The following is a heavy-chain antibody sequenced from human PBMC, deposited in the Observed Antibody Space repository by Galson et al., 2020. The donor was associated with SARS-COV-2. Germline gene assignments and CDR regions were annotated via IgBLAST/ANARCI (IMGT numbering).Heavy chain of an antibody. CDR2: ISAYNGNT. CDR3: ARDWIVNYYYGMDV. V-gene: IGHV1-18*01. Sequence: ASVKVSCKASGYTFTSYGISWVRQAPGQGLEWMGWISAYNGNTNYAQKLQGRVTMTTDTSTSTAYMELRSLRSDDTAVYYCARDWIVNYYYGMDVWGQGTTVTVSS. J-gene: IGHJ6*02. D-gene: IGHD3-22*01. CDR1: GYTFTSYG.